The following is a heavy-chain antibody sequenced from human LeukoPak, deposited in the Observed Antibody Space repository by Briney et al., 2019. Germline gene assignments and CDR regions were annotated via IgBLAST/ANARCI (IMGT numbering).Heavy chain of an antibody. D-gene: IGHD4-11*01. CDR1: GGSISSSSYY. V-gene: IGHV4-39*01. Sequence: SSETLSLTCTVSGGSISSSSYYWGWIRQPPGKGLEWIGSIYYSGSTYYNPSLKSRVTISVDTSKNQFSLKLSSVTAADTAVYYCARQGYSMTRDEESYYFDYWGQGTLVTVSS. J-gene: IGHJ4*02. CDR2: IYYSGST. CDR3: ARQGYSMTRDEESYYFDY.